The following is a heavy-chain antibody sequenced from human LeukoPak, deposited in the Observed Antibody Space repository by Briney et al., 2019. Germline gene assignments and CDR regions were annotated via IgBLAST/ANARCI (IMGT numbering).Heavy chain of an antibody. Sequence: SETLSLTCTVSGGSISSGSYYWSWIRQPAGKGLEWIGRIYTSGSTNYNPSLKSRVTISVDTSKNQFSLKLSSVTAADTAVYYCARIPDYDILTGPDYWGQGTLVTVSS. V-gene: IGHV4-61*02. CDR1: GGSISSGSYY. D-gene: IGHD3-9*01. CDR2: IYTSGST. CDR3: ARIPDYDILTGPDY. J-gene: IGHJ4*02.